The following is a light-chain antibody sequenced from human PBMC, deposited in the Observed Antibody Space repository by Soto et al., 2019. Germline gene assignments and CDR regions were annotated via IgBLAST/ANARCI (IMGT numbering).Light chain of an antibody. CDR2: GAS. J-gene: IGKJ1*01. CDR3: QQYNNWPRT. V-gene: IGKV3-15*01. Sequence: EIVMTQSPATLSVSPGERATLSCRASQSVSSNVAWYQHKPGQAPRLLIYGASTRATGIPARFSGSGSGTEFTLTSSSLQSVDFAVYYCQQYNNWPRTFGQGTKVEIK. CDR1: QSVSSN.